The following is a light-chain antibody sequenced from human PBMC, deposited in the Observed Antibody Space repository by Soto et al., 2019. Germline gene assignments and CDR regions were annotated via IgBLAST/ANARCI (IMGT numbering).Light chain of an antibody. V-gene: IGLV2-14*01. CDR3: SAYTSSPTLYV. J-gene: IGLJ1*01. CDR2: EVS. CDR1: SSDVGTYNY. Sequence: QSALTQPASVSGSPGQSITISCTGTSSDVGTYNYVSWYQQHSGKAPKLMIYEVSNRPSGVSNRFSGSKSGNTASLTISGLQAEDEADYYCSAYTSSPTLYVFGSGTKVTVL.